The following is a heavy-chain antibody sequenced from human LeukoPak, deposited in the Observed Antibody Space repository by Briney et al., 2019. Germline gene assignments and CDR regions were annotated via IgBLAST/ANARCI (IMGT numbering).Heavy chain of an antibody. CDR2: INPNSGGT. V-gene: IGHV1-2*02. Sequence: GASVKVSCKASGYTFTGYYMHWVRQAPGQGLEWMGWINPNSGGTNYAQKFQGRVTMTRDTSISTAYMELSRLRSDDTAVYYCARSLYSGSHWYYFDYWGQGTLVTVSS. D-gene: IGHD1-26*01. J-gene: IGHJ4*02. CDR1: GYTFTGYY. CDR3: ARSLYSGSHWYYFDY.